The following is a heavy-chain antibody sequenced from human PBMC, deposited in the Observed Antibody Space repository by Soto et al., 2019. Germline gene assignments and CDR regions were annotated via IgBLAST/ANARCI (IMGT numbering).Heavy chain of an antibody. D-gene: IGHD1-1*01. CDR2: MSSSSSTI. CDR1: GFTFSSYS. J-gene: IGHJ4*02. CDR3: TREKSGTTDY. V-gene: IGHV3-48*01. Sequence: EVQLVESGGGLVQPGGSLRLSCAVSGFTFSSYSMNWVRQAPGKGLEWVSYMSSSSSTIYYADSVKGRFTISRDNAKNSLYQQMNSLRAEDTAVYYCTREKSGTTDYWGQGTLVTVSS.